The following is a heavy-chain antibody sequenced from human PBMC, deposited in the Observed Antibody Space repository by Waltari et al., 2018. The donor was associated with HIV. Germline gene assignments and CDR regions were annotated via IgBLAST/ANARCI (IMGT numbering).Heavy chain of an antibody. D-gene: IGHD3-16*01. CDR3: ARDRGGDLDY. CDR1: GYSISSGYY. Sequence: QVQLQESGPGLVKPSETLSLTCAVSGYSISSGYYWGWRRTPPGKGLEWIGSIYHSGRTYDNPSLNSRVTISVDTSKNQFSLKLSSVTAADTAVYYCARDRGGDLDYWGQGTLVTVSS. CDR2: IYHSGRT. J-gene: IGHJ4*02. V-gene: IGHV4-38-2*01.